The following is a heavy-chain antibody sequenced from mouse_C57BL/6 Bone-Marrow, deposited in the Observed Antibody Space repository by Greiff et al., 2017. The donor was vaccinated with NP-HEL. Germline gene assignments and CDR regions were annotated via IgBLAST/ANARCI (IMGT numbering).Heavy chain of an antibody. J-gene: IGHJ4*01. CDR3: AKMGPVVAYYAMDY. V-gene: IGHV2-3*01. Sequence: VKLQQSGPGLVAPSQSLSITCTVSGFSLTSYGVSWVRQPPGKGLEWLGVIWGDGSTNYHSALISRLSISKDNSKSQVFLKLNSLQTDDTATYYCAKMGPVVAYYAMDYWGQGTSVTVSS. CDR2: IWGDGST. D-gene: IGHD1-1*01. CDR1: GFSLTSYG.